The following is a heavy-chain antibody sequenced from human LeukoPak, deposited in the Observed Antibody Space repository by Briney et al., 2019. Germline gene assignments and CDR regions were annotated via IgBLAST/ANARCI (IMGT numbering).Heavy chain of an antibody. D-gene: IGHD3-22*01. CDR2: ISGSGGST. CDR1: GFTFSSYA. V-gene: IGHV3-23*01. CDR3: AKDETHYYDSSGYYQY. Sequence: GGSLRLSCVASGFTFSSYAMSWVRQAPGKGLEWVSAISGSGGSTYYADSVKGRFTISRDNSKNTLYLQMNSLRAEDTAVYYCAKDETHYYDSSGYYQYWGQGTLVTVSS. J-gene: IGHJ4*02.